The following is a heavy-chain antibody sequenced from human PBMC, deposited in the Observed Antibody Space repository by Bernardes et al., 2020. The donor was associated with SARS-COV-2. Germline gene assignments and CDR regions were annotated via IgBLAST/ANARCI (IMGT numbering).Heavy chain of an antibody. J-gene: IGHJ4*02. Sequence: GGSLRLSCVASGFTFSSYWMHWVRQAPGKGLVWLSRIDSDGRSTSFADSVKGRFTISRDNPKNTLYLQMNSLRAEDTAVYYCARGALDGSGRYVVGYWVQGTLVTVSS. V-gene: IGHV3-74*01. CDR2: IDSDGRST. CDR3: ARGALDGSGRYVVGY. D-gene: IGHD6-19*01. CDR1: GFTFSSYW.